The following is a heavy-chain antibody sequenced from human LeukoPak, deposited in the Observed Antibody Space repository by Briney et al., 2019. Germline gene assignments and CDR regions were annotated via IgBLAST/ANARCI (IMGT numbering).Heavy chain of an antibody. Sequence: KTSETLSLTCTVSGGSISSYYWSWIRQLPGKGLEWIGYIYYSGSTNYNPSLKSRVTISVDTSKNQFSLKLSSVTAADTAVYYCASLWDYIKTGDYMDVWGKGTTVTVSS. J-gene: IGHJ6*03. V-gene: IGHV4-59*01. CDR1: GGSISSYY. CDR3: ASLWDYIKTGDYMDV. CDR2: IYYSGST. D-gene: IGHD4-11*01.